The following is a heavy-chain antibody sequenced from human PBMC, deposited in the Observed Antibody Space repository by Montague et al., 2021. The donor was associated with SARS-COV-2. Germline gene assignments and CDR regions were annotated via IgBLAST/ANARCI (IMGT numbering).Heavy chain of an antibody. Sequence: SETLSLTCTVSGYSISTGYYWGWIRQPPGKGLEWIGTIYHSGSTYFNPSLKSRVTISVDTSKNQFSLNLSSVTAADTAVYYCAKVAGSHDTFDIWRRGTMVTVSS. CDR2: IYHSGST. J-gene: IGHJ3*02. D-gene: IGHD6-19*01. CDR1: GYSISTGYY. V-gene: IGHV4-38-2*02. CDR3: AKVAGSHDTFDI.